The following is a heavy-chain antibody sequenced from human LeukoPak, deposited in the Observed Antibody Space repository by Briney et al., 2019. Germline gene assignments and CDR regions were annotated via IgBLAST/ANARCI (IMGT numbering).Heavy chain of an antibody. Sequence: PSETLSLTCTVSGGSISSDSYYWSWIRQPAGKGLEWIGRIHTSGSTNYNPSLKSRVTISVDTSKNQSSLNLSSVIAADTAVYYCARGPAGYYYWYFDLWGRGTLVTVSS. J-gene: IGHJ2*01. CDR1: GGSISSDSYY. CDR2: IHTSGST. D-gene: IGHD3-22*01. CDR3: ARGPAGYYYWYFDL. V-gene: IGHV4-61*02.